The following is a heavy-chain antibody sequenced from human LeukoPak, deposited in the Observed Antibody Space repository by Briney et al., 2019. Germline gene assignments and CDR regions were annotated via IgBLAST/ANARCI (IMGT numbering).Heavy chain of an antibody. CDR3: ARVNQGAFDI. V-gene: IGHV3-30*02. CDR2: IRYDGSNK. J-gene: IGHJ3*02. Sequence: GGSLRLSCAASGFTFSSYGMHWVRQAPGKGLEWVAFIRYDGSNKYYADSVKGRFTISRDNSKNSLYLQMNSLRAEDTAVYYCARVNQGAFDIWGQGTMVTVSS. CDR1: GFTFSSYG.